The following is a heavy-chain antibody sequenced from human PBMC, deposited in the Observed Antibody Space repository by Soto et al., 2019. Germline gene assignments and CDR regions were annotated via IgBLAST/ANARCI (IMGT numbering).Heavy chain of an antibody. J-gene: IGHJ3*02. CDR3: AHRRGYYYDSRGAMGAFDI. V-gene: IGHV2-5*01. Sequence: GSGPTLVNPTQTLTLTCTFSGFSLSTSGVGVGWIRQPPGKALEWLALIYWNDDKRYSPSLKSRLTITKDTSKNQVVLTMTNMDPVDTATYYCAHRRGYYYDSRGAMGAFDIWGQGTMVTVSS. D-gene: IGHD3-22*01. CDR2: IYWNDDK. CDR1: GFSLSTSGVG.